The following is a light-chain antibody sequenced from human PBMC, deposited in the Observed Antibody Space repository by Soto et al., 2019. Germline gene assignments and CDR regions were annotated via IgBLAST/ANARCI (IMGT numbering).Light chain of an antibody. V-gene: IGLV2-14*01. CDR1: SSDVGGYNY. J-gene: IGLJ3*02. CDR3: ASYTSTSTLV. Sequence: QSALTQPASVSGSPVQSIAISCTGTSSDVGGYNYVSWYHQYPGKAPKLMIFDVNNRPSGVSDRFSGSKSGNTASLTISGLQPEHEGDYFCASYTSTSTLVFGGGAKVTVL. CDR2: DVN.